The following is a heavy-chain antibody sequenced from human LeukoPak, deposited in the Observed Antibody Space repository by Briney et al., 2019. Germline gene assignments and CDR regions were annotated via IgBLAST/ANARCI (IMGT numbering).Heavy chain of an antibody. CDR2: IYYSGTT. CDR3: ARGANWGSPDY. D-gene: IGHD7-27*01. Sequence: GSLRLSCIVSGFTFNNYWMNWVRQAPGKGLEWIGYIYYSGTTSYNPSLKSRVTISLDTSKNQFSLKLSSVTAADTAVYYCARGANWGSPDYWGQGTLVTVSS. CDR1: GFTFNNYW. V-gene: IGHV4-59*01. J-gene: IGHJ4*02.